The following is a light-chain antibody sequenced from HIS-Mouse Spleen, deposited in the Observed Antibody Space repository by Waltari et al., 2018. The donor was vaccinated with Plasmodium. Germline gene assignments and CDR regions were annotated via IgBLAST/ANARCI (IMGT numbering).Light chain of an antibody. CDR1: ALPTKS. J-gene: IGLJ3*02. Sequence: SYELTQPPSVSVSPGQTPRITCSGDALPTKSAYWYQQKSGQAPVLVIYEDSKRPSGIPERFSGSSSGTMATLTISGAQVEDEADYYCYSTDSSGNHRVFGGGTKLTVL. CDR2: EDS. V-gene: IGLV3-10*01. CDR3: YSTDSSGNHRV.